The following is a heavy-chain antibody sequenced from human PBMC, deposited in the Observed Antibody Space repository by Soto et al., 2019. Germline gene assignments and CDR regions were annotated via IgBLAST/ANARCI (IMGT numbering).Heavy chain of an antibody. CDR2: TIPVFNTA. J-gene: IGHJ3*02. D-gene: IGHD3-10*01. V-gene: IGHV1-69*06. Sequence: QVQLEQSGAEVKKPGSSVKISCKASGGTLSDHGVSWLRQAPGQGLEWVGGTIPVFNTAKYAPKLRGRVTIAADKSTNIAYRELGSLRSDDTAFYYCARGVYGSGNYYTGPSAFDIWGQGTLVIVSS. CDR1: GGTLSDHG. CDR3: ARGVYGSGNYYTGPSAFDI.